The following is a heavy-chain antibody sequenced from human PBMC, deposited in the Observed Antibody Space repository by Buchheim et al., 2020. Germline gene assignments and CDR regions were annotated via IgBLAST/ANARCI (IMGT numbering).Heavy chain of an antibody. J-gene: IGHJ6*02. V-gene: IGHV3-30-3*01. D-gene: IGHD3-3*01. CDR2: ISYDGSNK. CDR3: ARDFGITIFGVVNDYYYYGMDV. CDR1: GFTFSSYA. Sequence: QVQLVESGGGVVQPGRSLRLSCAASGFTFSSYAMHWVRQAPGKGLEWVAVISYDGSNKYYADSVKGRFTIPRDNSKNTLYLQMNSLRAEDTAVYYCARDFGITIFGVVNDYYYYGMDVWGQGTT.